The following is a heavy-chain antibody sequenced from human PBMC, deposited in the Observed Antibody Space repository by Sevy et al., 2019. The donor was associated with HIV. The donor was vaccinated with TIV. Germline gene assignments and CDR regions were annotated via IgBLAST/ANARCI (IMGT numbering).Heavy chain of an antibody. CDR3: AREAGYSDQGMDV. CDR2: ISSSSSNI. D-gene: IGHD5-12*01. V-gene: IGHV3-48*01. J-gene: IGHJ6*02. Sequence: GGSLRLSCAASGFTFSSYDMNWVRQAPGKGLEWVSYISSSSSNIYYADSVKGRFTISRDNAKNSLYVQMNSLRAEDTAVYYCAREAGYSDQGMDVWGQRTTVTVSS. CDR1: GFTFSSYD.